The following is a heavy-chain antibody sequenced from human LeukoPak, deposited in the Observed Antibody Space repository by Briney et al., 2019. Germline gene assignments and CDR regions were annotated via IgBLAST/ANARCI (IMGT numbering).Heavy chain of an antibody. CDR1: GGSISSYY. CDR3: ARSPFLTGRIDY. Sequence: PSETLSLTCTVSGGSISSYYWSWIRQPPGKGLEWIGYIYYSGSTNYNPSLRSRVTISVDTSKNQFSLKLSSVTAADTAVYYCARSPFLTGRIDYWGQGTLVTVSS. CDR2: IYYSGST. J-gene: IGHJ4*02. D-gene: IGHD3-9*01. V-gene: IGHV4-59*01.